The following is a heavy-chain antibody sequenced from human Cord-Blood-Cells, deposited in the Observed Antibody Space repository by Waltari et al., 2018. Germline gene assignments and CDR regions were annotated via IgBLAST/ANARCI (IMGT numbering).Heavy chain of an antibody. D-gene: IGHD1-26*01. Sequence: EVQLLESGGGLVQPGGSLRLSCAASGFTFSSYAMRWVRQAPGKGLEWVSAISGSGGSTYYADSVKGRFTISRDNSKNTLYLQMNSLRAEDTAVYYCAKDGRIVGATMDYWGQGTLVTVSS. CDR1: GFTFSSYA. CDR2: ISGSGGST. CDR3: AKDGRIVGATMDY. J-gene: IGHJ4*02. V-gene: IGHV3-23*01.